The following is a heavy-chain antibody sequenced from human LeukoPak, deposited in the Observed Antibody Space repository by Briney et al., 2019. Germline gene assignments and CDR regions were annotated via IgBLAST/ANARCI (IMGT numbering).Heavy chain of an antibody. CDR1: GGSVNSGSYY. CDR3: AGGIAVAATY. Sequence: SETLSLTCTVSGGSVNSGSYYWNWIRQPPGKGLEWIGYIYYSGSTNYNPSLKSRVTISVDTSKNQFSLKLSSVTAADTAVYYCAGGIAVAATYWGRGTLVTVSS. CDR2: IYYSGST. J-gene: IGHJ4*02. V-gene: IGHV4-61*01. D-gene: IGHD6-19*01.